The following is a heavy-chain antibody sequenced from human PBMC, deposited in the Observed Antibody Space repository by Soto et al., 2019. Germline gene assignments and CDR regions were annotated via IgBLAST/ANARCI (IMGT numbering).Heavy chain of an antibody. D-gene: IGHD4-17*01. J-gene: IGHJ6*03. CDR3: TSATYGDFSMDL. CDR2: INYSGST. CDR1: GGSIRSYN. Sequence: SETLSLTCTVSGGSIRSYNWNWIRQPPGKGLEWIGYINYSGSTNYNPSLKSRVTISVDTSKNQFSLSLSSVTAADTAVYYCTSATYGDFSMDLRGKGTTVTVSS. V-gene: IGHV4-59*01.